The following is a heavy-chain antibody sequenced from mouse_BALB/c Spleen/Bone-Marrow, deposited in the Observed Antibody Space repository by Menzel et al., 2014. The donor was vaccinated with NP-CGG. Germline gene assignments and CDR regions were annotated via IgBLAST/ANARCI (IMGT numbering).Heavy chain of an antibody. D-gene: IGHD2-2*01. J-gene: IGHJ3*01. CDR3: ARVYYGYDGTSSWFAY. CDR2: INPYNDGT. Sequence: VQLQQSGPELVKPGASVKMSCKASGYTFTNYVMHWVKQKPGQGLEWIGYINPYNDGTKYNEKFKGKATLTSDKSSSTAYMDLISLTSEDSAVYYCARVYYGYDGTSSWFAYWGQGTLVTVSA. CDR1: GYTFTNYV. V-gene: IGHV1-14*01.